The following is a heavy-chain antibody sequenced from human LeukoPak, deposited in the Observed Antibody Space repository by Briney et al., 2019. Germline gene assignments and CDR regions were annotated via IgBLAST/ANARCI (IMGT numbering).Heavy chain of an antibody. CDR3: ALLTTWLGDLLGGWFDP. CDR1: GYTRTELS. V-gene: IGHV1-24*01. D-gene: IGHD3-10*01. Sequence: GASVKVSCKVSGYTRTELSMHWVRQAPGKGLEWMGGLDPEDGETIYAQRFQGRVTMTEDTSTDIAYMELSSLRSEDTAVYFCALLTTWLGDLLGGWFDPWGQGALITVSS. CDR2: LDPEDGET. J-gene: IGHJ5*02.